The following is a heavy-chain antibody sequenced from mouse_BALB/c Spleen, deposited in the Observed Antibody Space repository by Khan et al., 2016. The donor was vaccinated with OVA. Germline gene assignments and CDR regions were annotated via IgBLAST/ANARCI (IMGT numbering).Heavy chain of an antibody. Sequence: VQLKESGPGLVAPSQSLSITCTVSGFSLTGYGVNWVRQPPGKGLEWLGMIWGDGSTDYNSALKSRLSISKDNSKSQVSLKMNSLQIDDTARYYCARAYYANYSETMDYWGQGTSVTVSS. CDR2: IWGDGST. D-gene: IGHD2-10*01. CDR1: GFSLTGYG. V-gene: IGHV2-6-7*01. CDR3: ARAYYANYSETMDY. J-gene: IGHJ4*01.